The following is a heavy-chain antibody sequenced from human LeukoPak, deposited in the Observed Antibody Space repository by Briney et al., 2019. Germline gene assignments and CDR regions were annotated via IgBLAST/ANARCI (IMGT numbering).Heavy chain of an antibody. D-gene: IGHD6-19*01. CDR1: GFTFSSYS. J-gene: IGHJ5*02. CDR2: ISGSSSYI. CDR3: ARDQSSVAGTTYNWFDP. V-gene: IGHV3-21*01. Sequence: PGGSVRLSCAASGFTFSSYSMNWIRQARGKGLEWVSSISGSSSYIYYADSVKGRFTISRANAKNSLYLQMNSLRAEDTAVYYCARDQSSVAGTTYNWFDPWGQRTLVTVSS.